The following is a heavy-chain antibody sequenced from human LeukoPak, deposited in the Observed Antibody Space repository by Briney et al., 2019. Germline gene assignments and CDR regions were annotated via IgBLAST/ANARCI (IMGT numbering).Heavy chain of an antibody. J-gene: IGHJ3*02. CDR3: ARDRGRRYYGSGSYYAGRAFDI. V-gene: IGHV3-20*01. Sequence: GGSLRLSCAASGFTFDDYGMSWVRQAPGKGLEWVSGINWNGGSTGYADSVKGRFTISRDNAKNSLYLQMNSLRAEDTALYHCARDRGRRYYGSGSYYAGRAFDIWGQGTMVTVSS. D-gene: IGHD3-10*01. CDR1: GFTFDDYG. CDR2: INWNGGST.